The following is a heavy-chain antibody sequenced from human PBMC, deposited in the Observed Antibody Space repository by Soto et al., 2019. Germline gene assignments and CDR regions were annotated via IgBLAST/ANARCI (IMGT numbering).Heavy chain of an antibody. D-gene: IGHD1-26*01. J-gene: IGHJ5*02. CDR2: INPHGGST. CDR3: ARSSGGNFGIIIEGTNWFAP. V-gene: IGHV1-8*01. Sequence: ASVKVSCKASGGTFSRYAISWVRQAPGQGLEWMGVINPHGGSTAYAQKFKGRVTLTRDTSASTVYMEVSSLTSEDTAMYYCARSSGGNFGIIIEGTNWFAPWGQGTLVTVS. CDR1: GGTFSRYA.